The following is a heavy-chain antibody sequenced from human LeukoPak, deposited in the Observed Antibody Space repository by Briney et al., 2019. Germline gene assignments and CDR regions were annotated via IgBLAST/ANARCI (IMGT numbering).Heavy chain of an antibody. J-gene: IGHJ4*02. V-gene: IGHV3-23*01. CDR2: IDSGGGT. Sequence: GRSLRLSCAASGFTFSNYAMSWVRHAPGKGLERVSAIDSGGGTYYADSVKGRFTISRDNSKNTLYLQMNSLRAEDTAVYYCAKDPQGDWGQGTLVTVSS. CDR3: AKDPQGD. D-gene: IGHD3-16*01. CDR1: GFTFSNYA.